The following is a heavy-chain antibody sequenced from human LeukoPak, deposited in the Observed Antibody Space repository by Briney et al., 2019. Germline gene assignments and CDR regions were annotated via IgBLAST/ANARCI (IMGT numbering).Heavy chain of an antibody. Sequence: SETLSLTCAVYGGSFSGYYWSWIRQPPGKGLEWIGEISHSGSTNYNPSLKSRVTISVDTSKNQFSLKLSSVTAADTAVYYCARRIKKGYCSSTSCSYFDYWGQGTLVTVSS. J-gene: IGHJ4*02. CDR1: GGSFSGYY. CDR2: ISHSGST. V-gene: IGHV4-34*01. CDR3: ARRIKKGYCSSTSCSYFDY. D-gene: IGHD2-2*01.